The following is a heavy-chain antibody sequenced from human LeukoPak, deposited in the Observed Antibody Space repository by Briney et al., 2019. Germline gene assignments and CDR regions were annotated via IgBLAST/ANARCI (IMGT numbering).Heavy chain of an antibody. D-gene: IGHD2-15*01. V-gene: IGHV4-4*07. J-gene: IGHJ3*02. Sequence: SETLSLTCTVSGYSISSGYYWGWIRQPAGKGLEWIGRIYTSGSTNYNPSLKSRVTMSVDTSKNQFSLKLSSVTAADTAVYYCVRASVESGGAFDIRGQGTMVTVSS. CDR2: IYTSGST. CDR1: GYSISSGYY. CDR3: VRASVESGGAFDI.